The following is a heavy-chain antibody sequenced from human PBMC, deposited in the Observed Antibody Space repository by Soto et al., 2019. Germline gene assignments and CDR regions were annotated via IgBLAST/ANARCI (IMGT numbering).Heavy chain of an antibody. D-gene: IGHD6-19*01. CDR1: GLTFSSYA. V-gene: IGHV3-30-3*01. J-gene: IGHJ4*02. CDR2: ISYDGSNK. Sequence: PGGSLRLSCAASGLTFSSYAMHWVRQAPGKGLEWVAVISYDGSNKYHADSVKGRFTISRDNSKNTLYLQMNSLRAEDTAVYYCARDVQRRAVAVTDYWGQGTLVTVSS. CDR3: ARDVQRRAVAVTDY.